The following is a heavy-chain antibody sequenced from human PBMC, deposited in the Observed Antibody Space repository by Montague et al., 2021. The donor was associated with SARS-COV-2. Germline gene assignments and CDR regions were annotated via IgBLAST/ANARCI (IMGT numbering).Heavy chain of an antibody. CDR2: INHSGST. CDR3: ARGPRITMIVVVITDIWFDP. Sequence: SETLSPTCAVYGGSFSGYYWSWIRQPPGKGLEWIGEINHSGSTNYNPSLKSRVTISVDTSKNQFPLKLSSVTAADTAVYYCARGPRITMIVVVITDIWFDPWGQGTLVTVSS. V-gene: IGHV4-34*01. J-gene: IGHJ5*02. D-gene: IGHD3-22*01. CDR1: GGSFSGYY.